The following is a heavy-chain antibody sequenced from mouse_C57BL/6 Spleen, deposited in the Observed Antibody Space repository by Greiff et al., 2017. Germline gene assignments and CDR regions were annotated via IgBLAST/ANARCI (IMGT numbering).Heavy chain of an antibody. Sequence: VKLMESGPELVKPGASVKISCKASGYAFSSSWMNWVKQRPGKGLEWIGRFYPGDGDTNYNGKFKGKATLTADKSSSTAYMQLSSLTSEDSAVYFCARSRWLLRDYYAMDYWGQGTSVTVSS. CDR2: FYPGDGDT. J-gene: IGHJ4*01. V-gene: IGHV1-82*01. D-gene: IGHD2-3*01. CDR3: ARSRWLLRDYYAMDY. CDR1: GYAFSSSW.